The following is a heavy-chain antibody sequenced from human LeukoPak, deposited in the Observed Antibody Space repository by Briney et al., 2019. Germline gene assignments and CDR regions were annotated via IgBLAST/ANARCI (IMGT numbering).Heavy chain of an antibody. CDR2: INTDTGNP. D-gene: IGHD2-21*02. CDR1: GYSFTNYA. Sequence: ASVKVSCKASGYSFTNYAMNWVRQAPGQGLEWMGWINTDTGNPTYAQGFTGRFVFSLDTSVSTAYLQISSLKAEDTALYYCARGIKLAYCGGDCYFGGGDAFDIWGQGTMVTVSS. CDR3: ARGIKLAYCGGDCYFGGGDAFDI. V-gene: IGHV7-4-1*02. J-gene: IGHJ3*02.